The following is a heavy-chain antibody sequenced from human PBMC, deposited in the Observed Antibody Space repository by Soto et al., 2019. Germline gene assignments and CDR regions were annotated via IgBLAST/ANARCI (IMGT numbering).Heavy chain of an antibody. CDR1: GFTFSDYA. CDR3: AKGGRQWLFTSDFNY. D-gene: IGHD6-19*01. V-gene: IGHV3-30*18. Sequence: VQLVESGGGVVQPGRSLRLSCAASGFTFSDYAMHWVRQPPGKGLEWVAVVSHDGRNTHYADSVKGRFTISRDSSKNTVSLEMTSLRAEDTAVYYCAKGGRQWLFTSDFNYWGQGALVTVSS. CDR2: VSHDGRNT. J-gene: IGHJ4*02.